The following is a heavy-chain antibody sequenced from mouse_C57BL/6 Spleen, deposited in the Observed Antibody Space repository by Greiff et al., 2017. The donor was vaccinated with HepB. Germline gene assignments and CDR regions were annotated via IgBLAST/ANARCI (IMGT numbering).Heavy chain of an antibody. CDR3: AREDYEPYAMDY. D-gene: IGHD2-4*01. CDR2: IDPSDSET. J-gene: IGHJ4*01. V-gene: IGHV1-52*01. Sequence: VKLQQPGAELVRPGSSVKLSCKASGYTFTSYWMHWVKQRPIQGLEWIGNIDPSDSETHYNQKFKDKATLTVDKSSSTAYMQLSSLTSEDSAVYYCAREDYEPYAMDYWGQGTSVTVSS. CDR1: GYTFTSYW.